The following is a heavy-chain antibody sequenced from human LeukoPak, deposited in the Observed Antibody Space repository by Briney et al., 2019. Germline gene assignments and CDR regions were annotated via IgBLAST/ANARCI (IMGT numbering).Heavy chain of an antibody. CDR1: GGSINGYY. Sequence: SETLSLTCTGSGGSINGYYWSWIRQPPGKGLEWIGYINYSGSTNHNPSLKSRVTISVDRSKNPFSLKLSSVTAADTAVYYCASFYYCGSGNHFDYWGRGTLVIVSS. CDR2: INYSGST. D-gene: IGHD3-10*01. CDR3: ASFYYCGSGNHFDY. J-gene: IGHJ4*02. V-gene: IGHV4-59*01.